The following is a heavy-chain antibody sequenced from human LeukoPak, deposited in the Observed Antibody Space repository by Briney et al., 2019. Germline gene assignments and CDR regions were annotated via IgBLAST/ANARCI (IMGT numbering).Heavy chain of an antibody. CDR1: GGSFSGYY. V-gene: IGHV4-34*01. D-gene: IGHD6-13*01. CDR2: INHSGST. Sequence: SETLSLTCAVYGGSFSGYYWSWIRQPPGKGLEWIGEINHSGSTNYNPSLKSRVTISVDTSKNQFSLKLSSVTAADTAVYYCARGKYSSSWYGSLTPFDPWGQGTLVTVS. J-gene: IGHJ5*02. CDR3: ARGKYSSSWYGSLTPFDP.